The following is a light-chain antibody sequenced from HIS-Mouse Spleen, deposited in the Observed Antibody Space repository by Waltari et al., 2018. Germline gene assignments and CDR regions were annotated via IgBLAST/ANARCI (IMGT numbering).Light chain of an antibody. J-gene: IGLJ2*01. Sequence: SYELTQPPSVSVSPGQTARITCSGDALPKKYAYWYQHKSGQAPVLVIYEDRQRPSGIPERFSGSSSGTMATLTISGAQVEDEADYYCYATDSSGNHRVFGGGTKLTVL. V-gene: IGLV3-10*01. CDR2: EDR. CDR3: YATDSSGNHRV. CDR1: ALPKKY.